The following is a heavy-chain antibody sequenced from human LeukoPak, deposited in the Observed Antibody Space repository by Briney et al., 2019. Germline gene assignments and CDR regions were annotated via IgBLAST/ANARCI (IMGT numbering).Heavy chain of an antibody. CDR1: GGSISSSSYY. V-gene: IGHV4-39*01. Sequence: TSETLSLTCTVSGGSISSSSYYWGWIRQPPGKGLEWIGSIYYSGSTYYNPSLKSRVTISVDTSKNQFSLKLSSVTAADTAVYYCARLSITMVRGVIYGLFDYWGQGTLVTVSS. J-gene: IGHJ4*02. D-gene: IGHD3-10*01. CDR3: ARLSITMVRGVIYGLFDY. CDR2: IYYSGST.